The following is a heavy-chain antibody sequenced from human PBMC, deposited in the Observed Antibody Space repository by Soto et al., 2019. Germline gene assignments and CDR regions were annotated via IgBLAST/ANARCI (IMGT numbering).Heavy chain of an antibody. D-gene: IGHD1-26*01. CDR2: ISYSGNT. Sequence: QLQLKESGPGLVKPSETLSLTCTVSRGSISSGGYYWGWIRQPPGKGLEWLGTISYSGNTHYNPSHRRRVPISVDTSMNLYYLKLSSVTAADTAVYYCMWDSGDFRINYWGQGTLVTVSS. CDR1: RGSISSGGYY. J-gene: IGHJ4*02. CDR3: MWDSGDFRINY. V-gene: IGHV4-39*02.